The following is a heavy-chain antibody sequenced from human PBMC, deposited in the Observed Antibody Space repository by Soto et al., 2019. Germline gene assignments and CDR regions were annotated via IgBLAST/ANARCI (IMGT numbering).Heavy chain of an antibody. V-gene: IGHV4-4*02. Sequence: SETLSLTCTVSGDSISSSNWWTWVRQPPGKGLEWIGDIFHTGITNSNPSLKSRVTMSVDKSKNQFSLKLTSVTAADTAVYYCASSSLYGMDVWGQGTTVTVSS. J-gene: IGHJ6*02. CDR1: GDSISSSNW. CDR2: IFHTGIT. CDR3: ASSSLYGMDV.